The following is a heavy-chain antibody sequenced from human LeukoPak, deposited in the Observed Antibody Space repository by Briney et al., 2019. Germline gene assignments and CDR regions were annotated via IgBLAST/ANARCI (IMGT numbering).Heavy chain of an antibody. Sequence: PGGSLRLSCAASGFTFSDYYMSWIRQAPGKGLEWVSYISSSSSYTNYADSVKGRFTTSRDNAKNSLYLQMNSLRAEDTAVYYCARDSGVAVAGTGWFDPWGQGTLVTVSS. D-gene: IGHD6-19*01. CDR3: ARDSGVAVAGTGWFDP. V-gene: IGHV3-11*06. CDR2: ISSSSSYT. J-gene: IGHJ5*02. CDR1: GFTFSDYY.